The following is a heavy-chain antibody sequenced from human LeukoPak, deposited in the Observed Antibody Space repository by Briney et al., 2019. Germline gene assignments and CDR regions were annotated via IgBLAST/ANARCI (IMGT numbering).Heavy chain of an antibody. CDR1: GYTFTSYD. CDR3: ARVAGSIDY. J-gene: IGHJ4*02. V-gene: IGHV1-8*03. CDR2: TNPNSGNT. Sequence: ASVRVSCKASGYTFTSYDINWVRQAPGQGLEWMGWTNPNSGNTGYAQKFQGRVTITRNTSISTAYMELSSLRSEDTAVYYCARVAGSIDYWGQGTLVTVSS. D-gene: IGHD6-19*01.